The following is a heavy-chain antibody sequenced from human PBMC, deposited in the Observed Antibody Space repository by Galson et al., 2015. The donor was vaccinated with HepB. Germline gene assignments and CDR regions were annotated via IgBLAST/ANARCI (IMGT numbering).Heavy chain of an antibody. J-gene: IGHJ3*02. V-gene: IGHV1-24*01. CDR1: GYTLTELS. D-gene: IGHD4-23*01. CDR2: FDPEDGET. Sequence: SVKVSCKVSGYTLTELSMHWVRQAPGKGLEWMGGFDPEDGETIYAQKFQGRVTMTEDTSTDTAYMELSSLRSEDTAVYYCATDSTSLRWSGGDAFDIWGQGTMVTVSS. CDR3: ATDSTSLRWSGGDAFDI.